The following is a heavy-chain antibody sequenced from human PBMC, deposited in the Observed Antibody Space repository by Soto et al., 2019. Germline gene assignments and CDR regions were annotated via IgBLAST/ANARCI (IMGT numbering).Heavy chain of an antibody. D-gene: IGHD3-3*01. V-gene: IGHV3-33*01. CDR1: GFTFSSYG. Sequence: GGSLRLSCAASGFTFSSYGMHWVRQAPGKGLEWVAVIWYDGSNKYYADSVKGRFTISRDNSKNTLYLQMNSLRAEDTAVYYCARCDFWSGYLFYYYGMDVWGQGTTVTVSS. CDR2: IWYDGSNK. J-gene: IGHJ6*02. CDR3: ARCDFWSGYLFYYYGMDV.